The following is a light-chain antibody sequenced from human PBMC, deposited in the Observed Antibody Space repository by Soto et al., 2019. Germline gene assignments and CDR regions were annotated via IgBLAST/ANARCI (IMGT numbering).Light chain of an antibody. V-gene: IGLV2-11*01. CDR2: DVG. Sequence: QSVLTQPRSVSGSPGQSVTISCTGTSSDVGGYNYVSWYQQYPGKAPKLMIYDVGNRPSGVPDRCSGSKSGTTASLTISGLQAEDEADYYCCSYAGSNNLVFGGGTKLTVL. J-gene: IGLJ2*01. CDR3: CSYAGSNNLV. CDR1: SSDVGGYNY.